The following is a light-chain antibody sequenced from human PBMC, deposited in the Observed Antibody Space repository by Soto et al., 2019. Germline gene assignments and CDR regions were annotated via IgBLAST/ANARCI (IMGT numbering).Light chain of an antibody. CDR3: QQYYSTLT. V-gene: IGKV4-1*01. CDR1: QSVLYSSDNKNY. CDR2: WAS. J-gene: IGKJ4*01. Sequence: DIVMTQSPDSLAVSLGERATINCKSSQSVLYSSDNKNYLAWYQQKPGQPPKLLIYWASTRDSGVPDRFSGSGSGAACTLTISSLQAEDAAVYYCQQYYSTLTFGGGTKVEIK.